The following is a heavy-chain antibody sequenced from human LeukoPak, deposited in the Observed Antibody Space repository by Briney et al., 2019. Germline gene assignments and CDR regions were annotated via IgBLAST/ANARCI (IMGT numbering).Heavy chain of an antibody. J-gene: IGHJ6*02. CDR3: ARGRNLAV. Sequence: PGRSLRLSCAASGFTFSSYGMHWVRQGPGKGLEWVAVIWYDGSNKYYADSVKGRFTISRDNAKKSLFLQMNSLRVEDTAVYYCARGRNLAVWGQGTTVTVSS. V-gene: IGHV3-33*01. CDR2: IWYDGSNK. CDR1: GFTFSSYG.